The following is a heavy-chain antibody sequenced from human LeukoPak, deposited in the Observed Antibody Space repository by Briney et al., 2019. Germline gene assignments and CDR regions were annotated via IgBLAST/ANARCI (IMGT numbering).Heavy chain of an antibody. J-gene: IGHJ5*02. Sequence: GASVKVSCKVSGYTLTELSVHWVRQAPGQGLEWMGIINPSGGSTSYAQKFQGRVTMTRDMSTSTVYMELSSLRSEDTAVYYCARAGYYDSSASWFDPWGQGTLVTVSS. CDR1: GYTLTELS. CDR3: ARAGYYDSSASWFDP. CDR2: INPSGGST. V-gene: IGHV1-46*01. D-gene: IGHD3-22*01.